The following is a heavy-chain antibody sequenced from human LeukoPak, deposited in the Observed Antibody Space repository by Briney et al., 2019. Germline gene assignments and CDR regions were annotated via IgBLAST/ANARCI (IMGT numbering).Heavy chain of an antibody. J-gene: IGHJ6*03. CDR1: GFTFSSYG. CDR3: AKDDQKPHGVYYMDV. D-gene: IGHD1-14*01. Sequence: PGGTLRLSCAASGFTFSSYGMSWVRQAPGKGLEWVSAISGSGGSTYYADSVKGRFTISRDNSKNTLYLQMNSLRAEDTAVYYCAKDDQKPHGVYYMDVWGKGTTVTVSS. V-gene: IGHV3-23*01. CDR2: ISGSGGST.